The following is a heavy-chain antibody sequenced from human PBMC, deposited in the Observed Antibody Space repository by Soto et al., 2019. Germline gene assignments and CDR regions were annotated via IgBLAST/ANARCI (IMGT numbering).Heavy chain of an antibody. CDR1: GGSISSGGYY. CDR2: IYYSGST. V-gene: IGHV4-31*03. J-gene: IGHJ4*02. D-gene: IGHD6-19*01. CDR3: ARVWKQWPSYYFDY. Sequence: SETLSLTCTVSGGSISSGGYYWSWIRQHPGKGLEWIGYIYYSGSTYYNPSLKSRVTISVDTSKNQFSLKLSSVTAADTAVYYCARVWKQWPSYYFDYWGQGTLVTVSS.